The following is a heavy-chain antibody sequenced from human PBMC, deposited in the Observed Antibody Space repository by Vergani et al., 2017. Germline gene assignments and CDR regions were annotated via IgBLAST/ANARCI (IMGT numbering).Heavy chain of an antibody. D-gene: IGHD2-21*01. V-gene: IGHV4-61*02. CDR2: IYTSGAT. CDR3: ARDGGEYDKDAIDV. J-gene: IGHJ3*01. Sequence: QVQLQESGPGLVKPSQTLSLTCTVSGGSFSTGGQSWTWLRQSAGSGLEWIGRIYTSGATNYNPSLRSQTIMSVDAAKKKFHLKLTSVTAADTAVYNGARDGGEYDKDAIDVWGQGTKVTVTS. CDR1: GGSFSTGGQS.